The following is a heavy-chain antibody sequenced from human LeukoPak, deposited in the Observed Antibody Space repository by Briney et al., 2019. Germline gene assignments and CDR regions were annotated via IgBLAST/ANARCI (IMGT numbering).Heavy chain of an antibody. J-gene: IGHJ6*03. Sequence: GGSLRLSCAASGFTFSSYRMSWVRQAPGKGLEWVANIKQDGSEKYYVDSVKGRFTISRDNAKNSLYLQMNSLRAEDTAVYYCARGPYSSSWYSHYYYYMDVWGKGTTATVSS. CDR3: ARGPYSSSWYSHYYYYMDV. CDR1: GFTFSSYR. V-gene: IGHV3-7*01. D-gene: IGHD6-13*01. CDR2: IKQDGSEK.